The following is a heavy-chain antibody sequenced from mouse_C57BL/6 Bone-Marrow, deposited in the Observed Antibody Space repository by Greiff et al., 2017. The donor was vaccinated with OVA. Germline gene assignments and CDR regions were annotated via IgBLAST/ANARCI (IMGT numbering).Heavy chain of an antibody. CDR2: ISNGGGST. Sequence: EVQRVESGGGLVQPGGSLKLSCAASGFTFSDYYMYWVRQTPEKRLEWVAYISNGGGSTYYPDTVKGRFTISRDNAKNTLYLQMSRLKSEDTAMYYCARAGPPFDYWGQGTTLTVSS. D-gene: IGHD4-1*01. CDR1: GFTFSDYY. J-gene: IGHJ2*01. CDR3: ARAGPPFDY. V-gene: IGHV5-12*01.